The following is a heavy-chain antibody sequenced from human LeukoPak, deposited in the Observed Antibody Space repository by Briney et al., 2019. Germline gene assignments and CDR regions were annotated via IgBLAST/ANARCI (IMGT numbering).Heavy chain of an antibody. D-gene: IGHD3-10*01. V-gene: IGHV3-73*01. Sequence: GGSLRLSCAASGFTFSGSTVHWVRQASGKGLEWVGRIRSKGNTYATAYAAAVQGRFTVSRDDSKNTAYLQMNSLKTEDTAVYYCARSALDTSGSYYNPQPFDYWGQGTLVTVSS. CDR2: IRSKGNTYAT. J-gene: IGHJ4*02. CDR1: GFTFSGST. CDR3: ARSALDTSGSYYNPQPFDY.